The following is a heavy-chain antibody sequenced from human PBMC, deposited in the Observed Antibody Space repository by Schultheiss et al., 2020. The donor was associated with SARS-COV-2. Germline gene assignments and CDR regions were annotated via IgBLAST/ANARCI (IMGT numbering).Heavy chain of an antibody. CDR2: ISYDGSNK. V-gene: IGHV3-30*01. CDR3: ARDSGYDYLGYFDY. Sequence: GGSLRLSCTASGFTFGDYAMSWVRQAPGKGLEWVAVISYDGSNKYYADSVKGRFTISRDNSKNTLYLQMNSLRAEDTAVYYCARDSGYDYLGYFDYWGQGTLVTVSS. J-gene: IGHJ4*02. D-gene: IGHD5-12*01. CDR1: GFTFGDYA.